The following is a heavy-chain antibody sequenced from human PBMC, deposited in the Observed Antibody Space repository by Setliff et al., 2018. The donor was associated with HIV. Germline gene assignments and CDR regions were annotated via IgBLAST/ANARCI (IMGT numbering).Heavy chain of an antibody. D-gene: IGHD6-13*01. CDR2: IYTSGST. CDR1: GGSIISGSND. CDR3: VRGPHTSSWYGGYACDI. J-gene: IGHJ3*02. Sequence: SETLSLTCTVSGGSIISGSNDWGWIRQPAGKGLEWIGRIYTSGSTNYNPSLKSRVTMSVDTSKNQFSLNLKSVTAADTAVYYCVRGPHTSSWYGGYACDIWGQGTMVTVSS. V-gene: IGHV4-61*02.